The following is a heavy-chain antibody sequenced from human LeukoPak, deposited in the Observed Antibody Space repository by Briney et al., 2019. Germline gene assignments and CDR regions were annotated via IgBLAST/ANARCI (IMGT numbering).Heavy chain of an antibody. V-gene: IGHV3-66*01. CDR3: AKATTGGPSRTTQLERLHISPIDY. D-gene: IGHD1-1*01. CDR2: VYIDGST. Sequence: GRCLRLSCAASGFTVSSNYMSWVHRAPGKGLEWVSVVYIDGSTYYADSVKGRFTISRDKSKNTLYLQMNSLRAEDTAVYYCAKATTGGPSRTTQLERLHISPIDYWGQGTLVTVSS. J-gene: IGHJ4*02. CDR1: GFTVSSNY.